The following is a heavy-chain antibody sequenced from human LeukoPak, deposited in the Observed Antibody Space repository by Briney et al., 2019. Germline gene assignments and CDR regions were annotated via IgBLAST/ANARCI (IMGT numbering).Heavy chain of an antibody. CDR2: INHSGST. Sequence: SETLSLTCAVYGGSFSGYYWSWIRQPPGKGLAWIGEINHSGSTNYNPSLKSRVTISVVTSKNQFSLKLSSVTAADTAVYYCARGSGNSSGWLYFDYWGQGTLVTVSS. J-gene: IGHJ4*02. CDR3: ARGSGNSSGWLYFDY. V-gene: IGHV4-34*01. CDR1: GGSFSGYY. D-gene: IGHD6-19*01.